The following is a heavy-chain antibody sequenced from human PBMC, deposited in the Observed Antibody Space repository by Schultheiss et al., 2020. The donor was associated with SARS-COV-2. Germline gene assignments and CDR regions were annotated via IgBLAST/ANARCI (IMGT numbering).Heavy chain of an antibody. CDR1: GYTFTSYG. CDR2: IIPIFGTA. Sequence: SVKVSCKASGYTFTSYGISWVRQAPGQGLEWMGGIIPIFGTANYAQKFQGRVTITADESTSTAYMELSSLRSEDTAVYYCARDLGYSVNWFDPWGQGTLVTVSS. V-gene: IGHV1-69*13. D-gene: IGHD6-13*01. CDR3: ARDLGYSVNWFDP. J-gene: IGHJ5*02.